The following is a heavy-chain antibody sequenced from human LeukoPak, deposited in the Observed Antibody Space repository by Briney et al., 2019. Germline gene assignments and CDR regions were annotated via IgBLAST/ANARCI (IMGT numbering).Heavy chain of an antibody. CDR1: GFTFSSYA. J-gene: IGHJ6*03. Sequence: GGSLRLSCAASGFTFSSYAMSWVRQAPGKGLEWVSAISGSGGSTSYADSVKGRFTISRDNSKNTLYLQMNSLRAEDTAVYYCASPYYDFWGGYLPYYYYYYMDVWGKGTTVTVSS. CDR2: ISGSGGST. V-gene: IGHV3-23*01. CDR3: ASPYYDFWGGYLPYYYYYYMDV. D-gene: IGHD3-3*01.